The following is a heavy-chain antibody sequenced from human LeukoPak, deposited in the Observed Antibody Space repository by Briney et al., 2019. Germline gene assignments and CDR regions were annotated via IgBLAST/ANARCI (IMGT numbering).Heavy chain of an antibody. V-gene: IGHV4-30-4*08. D-gene: IGHD3-10*01. CDR3: ARDRGGSGSYEH. CDR1: GGSISSGDYY. Sequence: ALLIPCTVSGGSISSGDYYWSWIRQPPGKGLEWIGYIYYSGSTYYKPSLKSRVTISVDTSKNQFSLKLSSVTAADTAVYYWARDRGGSGSYEHWGQRTLVTVSS. CDR2: IYYSGST. J-gene: IGHJ4*02.